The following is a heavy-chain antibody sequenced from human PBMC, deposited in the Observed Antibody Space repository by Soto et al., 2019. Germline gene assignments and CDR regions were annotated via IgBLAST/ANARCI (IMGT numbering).Heavy chain of an antibody. CDR2: ISYDGSNK. CDR3: AKPLYSNYNFDY. CDR1: GFTFSSYG. Sequence: PGGSLRLSCAASGFTFSSYGMHWVRQAPGKGLEWVAVISYDGSNKYYADSVKDRFTISRDNSKNTLYLQMNSLRAEDTAVYYCAKPLYSNYNFDYWGQGTLVTVSS. V-gene: IGHV3-30*18. D-gene: IGHD4-4*01. J-gene: IGHJ4*02.